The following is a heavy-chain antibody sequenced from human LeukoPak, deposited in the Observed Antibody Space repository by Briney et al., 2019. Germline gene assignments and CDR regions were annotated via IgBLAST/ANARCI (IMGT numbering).Heavy chain of an antibody. Sequence: GGSLRLSCAASGFTFSSYSMNWVRQAPGKGLEWVSSISSISSYPYYADSVKGRFTISRDNATNSLYLQMNRLRAEDTAVFFSGRRRHTRYSYGYSFDYWGQGTLVTVSS. CDR3: GRRRHTRYSYGYSFDY. J-gene: IGHJ4*02. CDR1: GFTFSSYS. D-gene: IGHD5-18*01. V-gene: IGHV3-21*01. CDR2: ISSISSYP.